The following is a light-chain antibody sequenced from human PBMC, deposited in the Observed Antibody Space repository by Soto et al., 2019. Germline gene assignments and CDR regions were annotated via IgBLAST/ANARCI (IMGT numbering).Light chain of an antibody. CDR2: DAS. Sequence: EIVLTQSPAALSLSPGARATLSCRASQSVGNSLAWYQQKPGQTPRLLIYDASNRPTSIPARFSGSGSGTDSSLTISSLEPEDFAAYYCQQRSNWPCTFGQGTRLYIK. CDR3: QQRSNWPCT. J-gene: IGKJ5*01. CDR1: QSVGNS. V-gene: IGKV3-11*01.